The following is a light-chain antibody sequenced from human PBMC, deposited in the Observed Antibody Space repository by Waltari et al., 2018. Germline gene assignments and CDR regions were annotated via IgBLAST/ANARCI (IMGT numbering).Light chain of an antibody. CDR1: QTISTT. CDR3: QQFENWPYT. Sequence: EIVMTQLPATLAVSPGDTATLSCWASQTISTTIAWYQQKPGQAPKFLIYGASVRAPGIPARFSGSGSGTEYTLTIARLQSEDFAVYYCQQFENWPYTFGQGTKLEIK. V-gene: IGKV3-15*01. J-gene: IGKJ2*01. CDR2: GAS.